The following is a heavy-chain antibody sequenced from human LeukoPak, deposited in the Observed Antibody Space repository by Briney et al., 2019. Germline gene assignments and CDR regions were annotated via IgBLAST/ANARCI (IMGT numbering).Heavy chain of an antibody. V-gene: IGHV3-23*01. J-gene: IGHJ4*02. Sequence: GGSLRLSCAASGFTFSSYAMSWVRQAPGKGRKWFSAISDSARSTYYADSVKGRFTISRDNSKNTLYLQMNSLRAEDTAVYYCAKSGTPRSTVVTPDYWGQGTLVTVSS. CDR3: AKSGTPRSTVVTPDY. CDR1: GFTFSSYA. CDR2: ISDSARST. D-gene: IGHD4-23*01.